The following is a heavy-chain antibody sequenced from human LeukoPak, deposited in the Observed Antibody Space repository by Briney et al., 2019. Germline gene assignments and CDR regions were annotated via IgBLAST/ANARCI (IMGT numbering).Heavy chain of an antibody. CDR2: LYYNGRT. J-gene: IGHJ2*01. Sequence: SETLSLSCSVSGYSISNGYYWGWIRQPPGKGLEWIGSLYYNGRTYYNPSLKSRVTLSVDTSNNQFSLELSSVTAADTAVYYCARRYSGYDDRYWYFDLWGRGTLVTVSS. CDR1: GYSISNGYY. D-gene: IGHD5-12*01. V-gene: IGHV4-38-2*01. CDR3: ARRYSGYDDRYWYFDL.